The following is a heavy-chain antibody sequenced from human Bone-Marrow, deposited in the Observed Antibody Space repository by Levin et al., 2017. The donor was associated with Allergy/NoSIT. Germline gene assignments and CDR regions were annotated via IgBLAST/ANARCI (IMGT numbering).Heavy chain of an antibody. CDR1: GYSFTSYD. Sequence: ASVKVSCKASGYSFTSYDINWVRQAAGQGLEWMGWMNPNSGNTGYAQRFQGRVTITRDTSISTAYMELSSLTSEDTAVYYCARKGPANYYYYYMDVWGKGTTVTVSS. CDR2: MNPNSGNT. CDR3: ARKGPANYYYYYMDV. J-gene: IGHJ6*03. V-gene: IGHV1-8*01.